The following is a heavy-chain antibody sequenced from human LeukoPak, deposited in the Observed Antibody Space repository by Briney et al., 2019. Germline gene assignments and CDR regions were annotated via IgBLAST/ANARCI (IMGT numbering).Heavy chain of an antibody. CDR3: AREREEQQLVYFDY. J-gene: IGHJ4*02. Sequence: GGSLRLSCAASGFTFSSNAMSWVRQAPGKGLEWVSVIYSGGSTYYADSVKGRFTISRDNSKNTLYLQMNSLRAEDTAVYYCAREREEQQLVYFDYWGQGTLVTVSS. CDR2: IYSGGST. V-gene: IGHV3-53*01. CDR1: GFTFSSNA. D-gene: IGHD6-13*01.